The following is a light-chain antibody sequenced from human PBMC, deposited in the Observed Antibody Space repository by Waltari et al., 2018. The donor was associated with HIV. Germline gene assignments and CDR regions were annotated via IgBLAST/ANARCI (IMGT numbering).Light chain of an antibody. Sequence: DIVMTQSPDSLAVSLGERATINCKSSQTILYSTNNKNYLAWYQQKPGQPPKLLIYWASTRESGVPDRFSGSGSGTDFTLRISSLQAEDVAVYYCQQYYSTPLSFGGGTKLEIK. J-gene: IGKJ4*01. CDR3: QQYYSTPLS. CDR1: QTILYSTNNKNY. CDR2: WAS. V-gene: IGKV4-1*01.